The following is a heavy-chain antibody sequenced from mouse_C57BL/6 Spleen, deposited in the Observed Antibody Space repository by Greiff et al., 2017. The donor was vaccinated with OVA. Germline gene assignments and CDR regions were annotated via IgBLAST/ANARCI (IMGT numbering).Heavy chain of an antibody. D-gene: IGHD2-5*01. CDR3: AREGAYYSNYGFAY. CDR2: IDPSDSYT. CDR1: GYTFTSYW. V-gene: IGHV1-59*01. Sequence: QVQLQQPGAELVRPGTSVKLSCKASGYTFTSYWMHWVKQRPGQGLEWIGVIDPSDSYTNYNQKFKGKATLTVDTSSSTAYMQLSSLTSEDSAVYYCAREGAYYSNYGFAYWGQGTLVTVSA. J-gene: IGHJ3*01.